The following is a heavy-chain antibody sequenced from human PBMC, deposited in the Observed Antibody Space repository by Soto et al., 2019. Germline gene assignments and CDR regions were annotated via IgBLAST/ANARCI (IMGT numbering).Heavy chain of an antibody. CDR2: ILPILGIA. Sequence: SVKVSCKASGCTFSSYTITWVRQAPGQGLEWMGRILPILGIANYAQKFQGRVTITADKSTGTAYMELSSLRSDDTAVYYCARDLVAAAPGYYYYGIDVWGQGTTVTV. D-gene: IGHD6-13*01. J-gene: IGHJ6*02. CDR3: ARDLVAAAPGYYYYGIDV. V-gene: IGHV1-69*04. CDR1: GCTFSSYT.